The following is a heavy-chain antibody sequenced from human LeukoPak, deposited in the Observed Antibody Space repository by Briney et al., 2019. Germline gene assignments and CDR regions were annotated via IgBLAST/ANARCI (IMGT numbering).Heavy chain of an antibody. Sequence: GGSLRLSCAVSGLTFSDSWMSWVRQAPGKRPEWMANIKPDGSEKYYADSVKGRFTSSRDNSKNTLYLQMSSLRAEDTAVYYCAKAIQPGKAVAFDYWGQGTLVTVSS. CDR3: AKAIQPGKAVAFDY. CDR1: GLTFSDSW. J-gene: IGHJ4*02. CDR2: IKPDGSEK. D-gene: IGHD6-19*01. V-gene: IGHV3-7*05.